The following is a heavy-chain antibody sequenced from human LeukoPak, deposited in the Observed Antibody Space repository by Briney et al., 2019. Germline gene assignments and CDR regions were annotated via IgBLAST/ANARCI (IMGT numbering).Heavy chain of an antibody. V-gene: IGHV4-34*01. D-gene: IGHD2-15*01. CDR2: VNDRGTT. CDR3: ATRRGGPYPYYFDH. CDR1: GDSFSGYY. Sequence: SETLSLTHAVYGDSFSGYYWSWIRQSPGTGLEWIGEVNDRGTTNYNPNLKSRVTISVVTSSNQFSLKLTSVTAADTALYFCATRRGGPYPYYFDHWDQGALVTVSS. J-gene: IGHJ4*02.